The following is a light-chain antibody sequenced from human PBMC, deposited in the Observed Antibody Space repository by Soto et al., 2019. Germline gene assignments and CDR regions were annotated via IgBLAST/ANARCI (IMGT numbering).Light chain of an antibody. CDR1: QSISSW. V-gene: IGKV1-5*01. J-gene: IGKJ2*01. CDR3: QQYNSYSKT. CDR2: DAS. Sequence: DIQMTQSPSTLSASVGDRVTINCRASQSISSWLAWYQQKPGKAPKLLIYDASSLESGVPSRFSGSGSGTEFTLTISSLQPDDFATYYCQQYNSYSKTFGQGTKLEIK.